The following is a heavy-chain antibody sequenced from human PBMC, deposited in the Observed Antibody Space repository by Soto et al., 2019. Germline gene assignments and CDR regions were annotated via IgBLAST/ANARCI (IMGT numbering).Heavy chain of an antibody. J-gene: IGHJ6*02. CDR1: GFTFNTYA. CDR3: ARDPVNHPSVLDV. Sequence: GGSLRLSCVGSGFTFNTYAMNWVRQAPGKGLEWVSSIDASSGYMYYADSVKGRVTISRDNAKNSLYLQMNSLRAEDTAVYYCARDPVNHPSVLDVRGPGTTVTVSS. D-gene: IGHD3-16*02. V-gene: IGHV3-21*01. CDR2: IDASSGYM.